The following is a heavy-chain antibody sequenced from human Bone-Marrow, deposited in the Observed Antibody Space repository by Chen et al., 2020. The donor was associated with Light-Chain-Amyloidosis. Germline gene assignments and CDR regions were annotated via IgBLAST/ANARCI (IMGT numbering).Heavy chain of an antibody. V-gene: IGHV3-49*03. CDR3: TSGAAADKYYYGLDV. J-gene: IGHJ6*02. CDR2: IRRKSYGGTT. CDR1: GFTFGDYA. Sequence: EVQLVEFGGDFVQPGRSLRLSCTGSGFTFGDYAVSWLRQAPGKGLEWVGFIRRKSYGGTTEYAASVKGGFTISRDDSISTAYLQMNSLRTDDTAVYSCTSGAAADKYYYGLDVWGQGTTVTVSS. D-gene: IGHD6-13*01.